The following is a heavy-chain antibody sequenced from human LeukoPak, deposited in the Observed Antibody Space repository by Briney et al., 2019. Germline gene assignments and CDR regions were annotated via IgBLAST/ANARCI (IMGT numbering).Heavy chain of an antibody. J-gene: IGHJ4*02. Sequence: SETLSLTCTVSGGSISSYYWSWIRQPPGKGLEWIGYIYYSGSTNYNPSLKSRVTISVGTSKNQFSLKLSSVTAADTAVYYCAREYYDILTGYKRIDYWGQGTLVTVSS. CDR1: GGSISSYY. CDR3: AREYYDILTGYKRIDY. V-gene: IGHV4-59*01. D-gene: IGHD3-9*01. CDR2: IYYSGST.